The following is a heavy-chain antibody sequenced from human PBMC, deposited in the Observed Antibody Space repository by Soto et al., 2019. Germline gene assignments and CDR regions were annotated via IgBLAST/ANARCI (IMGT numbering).Heavy chain of an antibody. J-gene: IGHJ5*02. Sequence: ASVKVSCKASGGTFSSYAISWVRQAPGQGLEWMGGIIPIFGTANYAQKFQGRVTITADESTSTAYMELSSLRSEDTAVYYCARDPSSVTMIVVGYDNWFDPWGQGTLVTVSS. D-gene: IGHD3-22*01. V-gene: IGHV1-69*13. CDR1: GGTFSSYA. CDR3: ARDPSSVTMIVVGYDNWFDP. CDR2: IIPIFGTA.